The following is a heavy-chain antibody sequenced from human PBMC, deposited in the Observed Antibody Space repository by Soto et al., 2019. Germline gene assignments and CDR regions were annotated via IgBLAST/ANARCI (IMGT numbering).Heavy chain of an antibody. D-gene: IGHD6-13*01. J-gene: IGHJ4*02. Sequence: VGSLRLSCAASGFTFSSYGMHWVRQAPGKGLEWVAVISYDGSNKYYADSVKGRFTISRDNSKNTLYLQMNSLRAEDTAVYYCAKDLTEQPALDYWGQGTLVTVSS. CDR1: GFTFSSYG. V-gene: IGHV3-30*18. CDR2: ISYDGSNK. CDR3: AKDLTEQPALDY.